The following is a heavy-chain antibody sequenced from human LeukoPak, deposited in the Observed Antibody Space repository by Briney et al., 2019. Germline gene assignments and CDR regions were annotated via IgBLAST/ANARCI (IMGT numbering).Heavy chain of an antibody. V-gene: IGHV3-33*01. D-gene: IGHD6-13*01. CDR3: ARDQGTAPAGGAKGRFDY. Sequence: GTSLRLSCAASGFSFSSYGMHWVRQAPGKGLEWVAIIWYDGSNQYYADSVKGRFTISRDNSKNTLYLQVNSLRAEDTAVYYCARDQGTAPAGGAKGRFDYWGQGTLVTVSS. J-gene: IGHJ4*02. CDR2: IWYDGSNQ. CDR1: GFSFSSYG.